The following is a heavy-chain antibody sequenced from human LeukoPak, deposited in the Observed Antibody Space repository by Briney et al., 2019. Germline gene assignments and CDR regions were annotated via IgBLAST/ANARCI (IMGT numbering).Heavy chain of an antibody. CDR3: ARGGYSGYHFDY. Sequence: PSETLSLTCTVSGGSISGYYWTWIRQPPGKGLEWIGFIYYSGSTNYNPSLKSRVTMSVDTSNNQFSLKLSSVTAADTAVYYCARGGYSGYHFDYWGQGTLVTVSS. CDR2: IYYSGST. J-gene: IGHJ4*02. CDR1: GGSISGYY. V-gene: IGHV4-59*01. D-gene: IGHD5-12*01.